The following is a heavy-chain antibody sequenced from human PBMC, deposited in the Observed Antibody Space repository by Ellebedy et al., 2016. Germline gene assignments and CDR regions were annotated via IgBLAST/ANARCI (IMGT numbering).Heavy chain of an antibody. D-gene: IGHD4-17*01. CDR2: ISGSGDET. CDR1: GFTFSTYA. J-gene: IGHJ6*02. Sequence: GESLKISCAASGFTFSTYAMSWVRQAPGKGLEWVSTISGSGDETFYADSVKGRLTISRDNSKNTLYLQMNNLRAEDTALYFCATYGDYGRNYHYYDMDVWGQGTTVAVSS. V-gene: IGHV3-23*01. CDR3: ATYGDYGRNYHYYDMDV.